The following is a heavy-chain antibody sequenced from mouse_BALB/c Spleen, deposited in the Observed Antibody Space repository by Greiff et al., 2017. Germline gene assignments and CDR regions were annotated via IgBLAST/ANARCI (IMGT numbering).Heavy chain of an antibody. CDR1: GFTFSSYT. J-gene: IGHJ3*01. D-gene: IGHD1-1*01. Sequence: DVQLVESGGGLVQPGGSLKLSCAASGFTFSSYTMSWVRQTPEKRLEWVAYISNGGGSTYYPDTVKGRFTISRDNAKNTLYLQMSSLKSEDTAMYYCARHYYGGGFAYWGQGTLVTVSA. CDR3: ARHYYGGGFAY. V-gene: IGHV5-12-2*01. CDR2: ISNGGGST.